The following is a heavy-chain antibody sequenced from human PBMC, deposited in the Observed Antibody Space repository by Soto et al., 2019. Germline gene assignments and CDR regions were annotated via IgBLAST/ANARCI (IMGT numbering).Heavy chain of an antibody. CDR3: TRHFPKSTTGTTAFDY. CDR2: IIPILGIA. J-gene: IGHJ4*02. V-gene: IGHV1-69*02. D-gene: IGHD1-1*01. Sequence: ASVKVSCKASGGTFSSYTISWVRQAPGQGLEWMGRIIPILGIANYAQKFQGRVTITADKSTSTAYMELNSLKTEDTAVYYCTRHFPKSTTGTTAFDYWGQGTLVTVSS. CDR1: GGTFSSYT.